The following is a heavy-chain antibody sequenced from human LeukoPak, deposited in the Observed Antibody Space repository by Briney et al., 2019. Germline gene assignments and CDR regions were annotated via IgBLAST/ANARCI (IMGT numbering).Heavy chain of an antibody. Sequence: ASVKVSCKASGYTFTSYGISWVRQAPGQGLEWMGWISAYNGNTNYAQKLQGRVTMTTDTSTSTAYMELRSLRSDDTAVYYCARNGRFLEWLLYGEGWFDPWGQGTLVTVSS. V-gene: IGHV1-18*01. CDR3: ARNGRFLEWLLYGEGWFDP. CDR1: GYTFTSYG. CDR2: ISAYNGNT. J-gene: IGHJ5*02. D-gene: IGHD3-3*01.